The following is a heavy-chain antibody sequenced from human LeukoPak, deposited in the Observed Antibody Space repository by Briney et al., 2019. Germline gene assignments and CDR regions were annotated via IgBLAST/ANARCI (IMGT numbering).Heavy chain of an antibody. CDR2: INPSGGST. J-gene: IGHJ4*02. CDR1: GYTFTSYY. V-gene: IGHV1-46*01. D-gene: IGHD6-13*01. Sequence: GASVKVSRKASGYTFTSYYMHWVRQAPGQGLEWMGIINPSGGSTSYAQKFRGRVTMTRDTSTSTVYMELSSLRSEDTAVYYCARDRGIAAAGTGYFDYWGQGTLVTVSS. CDR3: ARDRGIAAAGTGYFDY.